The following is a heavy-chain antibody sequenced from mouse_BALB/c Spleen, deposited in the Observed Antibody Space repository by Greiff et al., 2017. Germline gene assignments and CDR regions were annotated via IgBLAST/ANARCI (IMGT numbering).Heavy chain of an antibody. J-gene: IGHJ4*01. D-gene: IGHD1-1*01. CDR3: SRTGQYYGSSSCYGMDY. CDR2: IDPYYGGT. Sequence: VQLKESGPELVKPGASVKISCKASGYSFTGYNMNWVKQSTGTSLEWIGNIDPYYGGTSYNQKFKGKATLTVDKSSSTAYMQLKRLTSEDSAVYDGSRTGQYYGSSSCYGMDYWGQGTSVTVSA. CDR1: GYSFTGYN. V-gene: IGHV1-39*01.